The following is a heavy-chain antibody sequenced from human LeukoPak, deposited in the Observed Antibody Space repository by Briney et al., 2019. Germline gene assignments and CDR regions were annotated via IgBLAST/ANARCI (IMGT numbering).Heavy chain of an antibody. CDR2: IYYGGTN. Sequence: SETLSLTCTVSGGSISSWTYYWGWIRQPPGKGLEWIGTIYYGGTNYYNPSLKSRVTISVDTPKNQFSLNLNSVTAADTAVYYCAYGSNSAADHWGQGTLVTVSS. D-gene: IGHD4-23*01. V-gene: IGHV4-39*01. J-gene: IGHJ4*02. CDR1: GGSISSWTYY. CDR3: AYGSNSAADH.